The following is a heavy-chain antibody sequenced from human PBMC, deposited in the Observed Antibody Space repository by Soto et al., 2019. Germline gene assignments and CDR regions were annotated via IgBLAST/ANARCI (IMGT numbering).Heavy chain of an antibody. CDR3: LNDYGDYVR. CDR2: ISGRSNTI. D-gene: IGHD4-17*01. Sequence: GGSLRLSCVASGFTFSDYNMNWVRQAPGKGLEWVSFISGRSNTIYYADSVKGRFTISRDNAKNTLYLQMNSLRAEDTAVYYCLNDYGDYVRWGQGTLVTVSS. J-gene: IGHJ4*02. CDR1: GFTFSDYN. V-gene: IGHV3-48*01.